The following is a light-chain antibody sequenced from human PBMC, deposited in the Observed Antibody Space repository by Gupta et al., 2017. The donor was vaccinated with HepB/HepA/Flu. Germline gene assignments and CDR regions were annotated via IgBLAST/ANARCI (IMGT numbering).Light chain of an antibody. Sequence: EIVLTQSPGTLSLSPGERATLSCRASQRVDSKYLAWYQQKPGQAPRLLIYATSNRLTGVPHRFSGSGSGADFILTISRLEAADFAVYYCQHFGDSPPGMTFGPGTRVD. V-gene: IGKV3-20*01. CDR2: ATS. J-gene: IGKJ3*01. CDR3: QHFGDSPPGMT. CDR1: QRVDSKY.